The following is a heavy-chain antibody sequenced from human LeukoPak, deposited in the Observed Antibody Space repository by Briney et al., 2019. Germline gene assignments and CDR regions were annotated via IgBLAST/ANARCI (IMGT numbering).Heavy chain of an antibody. CDR1: GGSISSYY. V-gene: IGHV4-59*01. Sequence: PSETLSLTCTVSGGSISSYYWSWIRQPPGKGLEWIGYIYYSGSTNHNPSLKSRVTISVDTSKNQFSLKLSSVTAADTAVYYCARGPSLYYYYYYMDVWGKGTTVTVSS. CDR3: ARGPSLYYYYYYMDV. CDR2: IYYSGST. J-gene: IGHJ6*03.